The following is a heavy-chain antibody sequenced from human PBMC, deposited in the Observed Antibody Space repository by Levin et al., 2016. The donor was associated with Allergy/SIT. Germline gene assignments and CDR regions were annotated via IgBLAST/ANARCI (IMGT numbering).Heavy chain of an antibody. CDR3: ARVEAEMATIGFRYYYYYGMDV. J-gene: IGHJ6*02. Sequence: WVRQAPGQGLEWMGGIIPIFGTANYAQKFQGRVTITADESTSTAYMELSSLRSEDTAVYYCARVEAEMATIGFRYYYYYGMDVWGQGTTVTVSS. V-gene: IGHV1-69*01. CDR2: IIPIFGTA. D-gene: IGHD5-24*01.